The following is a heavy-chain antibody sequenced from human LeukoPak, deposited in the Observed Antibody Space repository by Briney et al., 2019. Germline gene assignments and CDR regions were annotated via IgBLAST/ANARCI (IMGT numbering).Heavy chain of an antibody. CDR3: AKVSGSYLPNFDY. J-gene: IGHJ4*02. D-gene: IGHD2-15*01. CDR2: IRYDGGNK. V-gene: IGHV3-30*02. Sequence: GGSLRLSCAASGFTFSSYGMHWARQAPGKGLEWVAFIRYDGGNKYYADSVKGRFTISRDNSKNTLYLQMNSLRAEDTAVYYCAKVSGSYLPNFDYWGQGTLVTVS. CDR1: GFTFSSYG.